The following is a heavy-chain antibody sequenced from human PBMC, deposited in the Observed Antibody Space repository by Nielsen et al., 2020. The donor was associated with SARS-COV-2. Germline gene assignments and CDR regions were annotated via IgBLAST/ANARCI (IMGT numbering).Heavy chain of an antibody. CDR1: GFTFSNSW. D-gene: IGHD1-1*01. CDR2: ISPDGDIV. J-gene: IGHJ4*02. CDR3: TNWNDGY. Sequence: GESLKISCAASGFTFSNSWMHWVRQAPGKGLVWVSRISPDGDIVNYADSVRGRFTTSRDNAKNTLYLQMNSLRAEDTAVYFCTNWNDGYRGQGTPVTVSS. V-gene: IGHV3-74*01.